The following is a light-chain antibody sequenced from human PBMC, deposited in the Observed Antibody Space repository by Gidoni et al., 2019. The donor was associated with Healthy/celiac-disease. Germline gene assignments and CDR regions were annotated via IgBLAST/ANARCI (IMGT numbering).Light chain of an antibody. CDR3: AAGDDCLSGVV. V-gene: IGLV1-47*01. CDR1: SSNLGSTY. J-gene: IGLJ2*01. Sequence: QSVLTQPPSASGTPGQRVTICCSGSSSNLGSTYVYWYQQLPGTAPKLHIHRNNQRPSGVTNRITGSKSGTTASVASSGLRTEDEADYYCAAGDDCLSGVVFGGGTKLPVL. CDR2: RNN.